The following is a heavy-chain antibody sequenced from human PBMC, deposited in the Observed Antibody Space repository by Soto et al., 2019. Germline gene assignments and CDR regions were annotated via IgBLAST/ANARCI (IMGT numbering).Heavy chain of an antibody. D-gene: IGHD2-8*01. CDR2: ISAYNGNT. Sequence: ASVKVSCTASGYTFTSYGISWVRQAPGQGLEWMGWISAYNGNTNYAQKLQGRVTMTTDTSTSTAYMELRSLRSDDTAVYYCAREAPLMVYAPALSYGMDVWGQGTTVTVSS. V-gene: IGHV1-18*01. J-gene: IGHJ6*02. CDR1: GYTFTSYG. CDR3: AREAPLMVYAPALSYGMDV.